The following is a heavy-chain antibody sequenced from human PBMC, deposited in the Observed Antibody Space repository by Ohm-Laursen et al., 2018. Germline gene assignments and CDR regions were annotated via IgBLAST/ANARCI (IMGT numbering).Heavy chain of an antibody. CDR2: ISYDGSNK. D-gene: IGHD6-19*01. CDR3: ARDGNTHSSGWGSFDY. V-gene: IGHV3-30*03. Sequence: SLRLSCAASGFTFSSYGMHWVRQAPGKGLEWVAVISYDGSNKYYADSVKGRFTISRDNSKNTLYLQMNSLRAEDTAVYYCARDGNTHSSGWGSFDYWGQGTLVTVSS. CDR1: GFTFSSYG. J-gene: IGHJ4*02.